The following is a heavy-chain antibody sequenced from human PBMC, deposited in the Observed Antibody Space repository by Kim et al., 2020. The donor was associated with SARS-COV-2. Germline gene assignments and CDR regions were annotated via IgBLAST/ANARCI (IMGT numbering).Heavy chain of an antibody. CDR2: ISGSGGST. D-gene: IGHD3-3*01. V-gene: IGHV3-23*01. Sequence: GGSLRLSCAASGFTFSSYAMSWVRQAPGKGLEWVSAISGSGGSTYYADSVKGRFTISRDNSKNTLYLQMNSLRAEDTAVYYCAKARLRFLEWLLYYFDYWGQGTLVTVSS. CDR3: AKARLRFLEWLLYYFDY. CDR1: GFTFSSYA. J-gene: IGHJ4*02.